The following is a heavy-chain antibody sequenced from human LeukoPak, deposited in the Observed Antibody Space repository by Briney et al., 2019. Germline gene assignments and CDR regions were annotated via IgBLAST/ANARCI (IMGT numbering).Heavy chain of an antibody. CDR3: ATVPPFMITFGGVIAGIFGY. CDR2: FDPEDGET. Sequence: ASVKVSCKVSGYTLTELSMHWVRQAPGKGLEWMGGFDPEDGETIYAQKFQGRVTMTEDTSTDTAYMELSSLRSEDTAVYYCATVPPFMITFGGVIAGIFGYWGQGTLVTVSS. D-gene: IGHD3-16*02. CDR1: GYTLTELS. J-gene: IGHJ4*02. V-gene: IGHV1-24*01.